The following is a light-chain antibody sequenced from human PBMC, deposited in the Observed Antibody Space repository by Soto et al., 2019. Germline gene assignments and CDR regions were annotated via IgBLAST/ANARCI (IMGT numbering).Light chain of an antibody. Sequence: AVVTRVASGTMSPGGAVTLTSDSSTGAVTSGHYPYWFQQKPGQAPRTLIYDTSNKHSWTPARFSGSLLGGKAALTLSGAQPEDEAEYYCLLSYSGPRVFGTGTKVT. CDR3: LLSYSGPRV. CDR2: DTS. V-gene: IGLV7-46*01. CDR1: TGAVTSGHY. J-gene: IGLJ1*01.